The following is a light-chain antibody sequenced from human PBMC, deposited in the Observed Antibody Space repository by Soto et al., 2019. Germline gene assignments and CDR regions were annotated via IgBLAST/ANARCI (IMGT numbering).Light chain of an antibody. V-gene: IGLV2-11*01. J-gene: IGLJ1*01. CDR1: SSDVGGYNY. Sequence: QSVLTQPRSVSGSPGQSVTISCTGTSSDVGGYNYVSWYQQHPGKAPKLMIYDVSKRPSGVPDRFSGSKSGNTASLTISGLQAEDEADYYCCSYAGSYTLYVFVTGTKVTV. CDR2: DVS. CDR3: CSYAGSYTLYV.